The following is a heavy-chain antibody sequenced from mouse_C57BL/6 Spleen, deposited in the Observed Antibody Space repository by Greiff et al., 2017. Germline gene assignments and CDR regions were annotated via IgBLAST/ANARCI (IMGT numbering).Heavy chain of an antibody. D-gene: IGHD4-1*01. J-gene: IGHJ3*01. CDR2: ISGGGGNT. CDR3: ARRLGEAY. CDR1: GFTFSSYT. V-gene: IGHV5-9*01. Sequence: EVQGVESGGGLVKPGGSLKLSCAASGFTFSSYTMSWVRQTPEKRLEWVATISGGGGNTYYPDSVKGRFTISRDNAKNTLYLQMSSLRSEDTALYYCARRLGEAYWGQGTLVTVSA.